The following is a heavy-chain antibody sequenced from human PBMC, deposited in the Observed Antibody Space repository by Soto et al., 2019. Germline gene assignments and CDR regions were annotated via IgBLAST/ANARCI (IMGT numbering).Heavy chain of an antibody. CDR1: GFTFSSYG. Sequence: GGSLRLSCAASGFTFSSYGMHWVRQAPGKGLEWVAVIWYDGSNKYYADSVKGRFTISRDNSKNTLYLQMNSLRAEDTAVYYCARDSTSYDFWSGYYLTYFDYWGQGTLVTVSS. D-gene: IGHD3-3*01. CDR3: ARDSTSYDFWSGYYLTYFDY. V-gene: IGHV3-33*01. CDR2: IWYDGSNK. J-gene: IGHJ4*02.